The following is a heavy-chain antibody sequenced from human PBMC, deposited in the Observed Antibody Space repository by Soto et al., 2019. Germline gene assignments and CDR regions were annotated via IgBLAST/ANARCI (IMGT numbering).Heavy chain of an antibody. CDR1: GFTFSSYG. CDR2: ISYDGSNK. Sequence: GGSLRLSCAASGFTFSSYGMHWVRQAPGKGLEWVAVISYDGSNKYYADSVKGRFTISRDNSKNTLYLQMNSLRAEDTAVYYCAKDRDSGSYHESGFDYWGQGTLVTVSS. V-gene: IGHV3-30*18. J-gene: IGHJ4*02. CDR3: AKDRDSGSYHESGFDY. D-gene: IGHD6-6*01.